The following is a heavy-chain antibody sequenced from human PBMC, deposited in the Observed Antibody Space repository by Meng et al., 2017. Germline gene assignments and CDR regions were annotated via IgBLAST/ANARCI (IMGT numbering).Heavy chain of an antibody. CDR3: ARGYYYVSSGYYYVY. CDR2: INPSGGST. V-gene: IGHV1-46*01. Sequence: QGELVQSGAEGKKPGASVQVSCKSSGYTFTIYYMHWVRLAPGQGLEWMGIINPSGGSTSYAQKFQGRVTMNRDTSKRKVYMELSSLRSEDTAVYYCARGYYYVSSGYYYVYWGQGTLVTVSS. D-gene: IGHD3-22*01. J-gene: IGHJ4*02. CDR1: GYTFTIYY.